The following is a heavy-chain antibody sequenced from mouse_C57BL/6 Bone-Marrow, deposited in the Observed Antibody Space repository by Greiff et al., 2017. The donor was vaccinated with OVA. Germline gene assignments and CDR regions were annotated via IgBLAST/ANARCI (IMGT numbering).Heavy chain of an antibody. D-gene: IGHD4-1*01. CDR2: INPSNGGT. J-gene: IGHJ2*01. CDR1: GYTFTSYW. CDR3: ARAQDLTLLFDY. V-gene: IGHV1-53*01. Sequence: SLPLSCKASGYTFTSYWMHWVKQRPGQGLEWIGNINPSNGGTNYNEKFKSKATLTVDKSSSTAYMQLSSLTSEDSAVYYCARAQDLTLLFDYWGQGTTLTVSS.